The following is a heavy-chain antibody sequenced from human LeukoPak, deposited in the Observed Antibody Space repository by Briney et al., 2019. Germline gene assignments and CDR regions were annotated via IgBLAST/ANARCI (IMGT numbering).Heavy chain of an antibody. CDR1: GFTFSSYS. CDR2: ISSSSSYI. Sequence: GGSLRLSCAASGFTFSSYSMNWVRQAPGKGLEWVPSISSSSSYIYYADSVKGRFTISRDNSKNTLYLEMNSLRAEDTAVYYCARGKTSQNIVTRKTYNWFDPWGQGTLVTVSS. D-gene: IGHD2/OR15-2a*01. V-gene: IGHV3-21*01. CDR3: ARGKTSQNIVTRKTYNWFDP. J-gene: IGHJ5*02.